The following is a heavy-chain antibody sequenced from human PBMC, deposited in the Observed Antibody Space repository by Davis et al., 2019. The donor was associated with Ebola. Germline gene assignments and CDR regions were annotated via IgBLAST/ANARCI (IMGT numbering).Heavy chain of an antibody. Sequence: AASVKVSCKASGYTFTSYYMHWVRQAPGQGLEWMGIINPSGGSTSYAQKFQGRVTMTRDTSTSTVYMELSSLRSEDTAVYYCAREWVTMVRGVTREDAFDIWGQGTMVTVSS. V-gene: IGHV1-46*01. CDR1: GYTFTSYY. D-gene: IGHD3-10*01. CDR2: INPSGGST. J-gene: IGHJ3*02. CDR3: AREWVTMVRGVTREDAFDI.